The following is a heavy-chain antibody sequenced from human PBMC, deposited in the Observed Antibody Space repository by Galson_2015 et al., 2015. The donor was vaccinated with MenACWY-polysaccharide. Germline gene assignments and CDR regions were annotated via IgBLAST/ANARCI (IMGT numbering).Heavy chain of an antibody. D-gene: IGHD6-25*01. J-gene: IGHJ5*02. V-gene: IGHV4-61*01. Sequence: GTPFLPRRGSCGSGTRSKHHWGWIRAPPGEGKGGGGYIYYRGATKYNPSLKSRVTISVDTSKNQFSLKVTSVTAADTAVYYCARLTPTFSSGWRINWFDPWGQGSLVSVSS. CDR1: CGSGTRSKHH. CDR2: IYYRGAT. CDR3: ARLTPTFSSGWRINWFDP.